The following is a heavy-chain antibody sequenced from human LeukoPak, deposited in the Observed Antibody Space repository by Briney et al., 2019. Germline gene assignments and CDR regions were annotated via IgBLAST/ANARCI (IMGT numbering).Heavy chain of an antibody. CDR1: GFTFSSYA. Sequence: HPGRSLRLSCAASGFTFSSYAMHWVRQAPGKGLEWVAVISYDGSNKYYADSVKGRFTISRDNSKNTLYLQMNSLRAEDTAVYYCARSHYDFWSVSDYWGQGTLVTVSS. CDR3: ARSHYDFWSVSDY. CDR2: ISYDGSNK. J-gene: IGHJ4*02. D-gene: IGHD3-3*01. V-gene: IGHV3-30*01.